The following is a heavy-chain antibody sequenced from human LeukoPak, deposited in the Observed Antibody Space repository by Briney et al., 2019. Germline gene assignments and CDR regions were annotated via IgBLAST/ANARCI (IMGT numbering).Heavy chain of an antibody. V-gene: IGHV4-39*07. Sequence: SETLSLTCTVSGGSISSSSYYWGWIRQPPGKGLEWFGSIYYSGSTYYNPSLKSRVTISVDTSKNQFSLKLSSVTAADTAVYYCARDRPPAYSSTSSYFDYWGQGTLVTVSS. J-gene: IGHJ4*02. CDR2: IYYSGST. CDR3: ARDRPPAYSSTSSYFDY. CDR1: GGSISSSSYY. D-gene: IGHD2-2*01.